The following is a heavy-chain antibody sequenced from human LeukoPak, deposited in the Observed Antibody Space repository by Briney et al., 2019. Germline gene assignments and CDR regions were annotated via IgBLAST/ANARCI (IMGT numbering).Heavy chain of an antibody. D-gene: IGHD6-13*01. J-gene: IGHJ4*02. CDR1: GGSFRGYY. Sequence: SETLSLTCAVYGGSFRGYYWSWIRQPPGKGLEWIGEINHSGSTNYNPSLKSRVTISVDTSKNQFSMKLSSVTAAATAVSYCARYAQTGYSSSWSFDYWGQGTLVTVSS. CDR2: INHSGST. V-gene: IGHV4-34*01. CDR3: ARYAQTGYSSSWSFDY.